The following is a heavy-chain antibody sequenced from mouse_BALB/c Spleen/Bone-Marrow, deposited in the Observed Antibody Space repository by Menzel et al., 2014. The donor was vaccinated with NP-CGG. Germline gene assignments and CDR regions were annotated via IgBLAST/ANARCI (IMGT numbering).Heavy chain of an antibody. J-gene: IGHJ4*01. CDR2: IYPVSGET. V-gene: IGHV1-11*01. D-gene: IGHD1-1*01. Sequence: VQRVESGAELASPGASVTLSCEASGYTFTDHIMNWVKKRPGQGLEWIGRIYPVSGETNYNQKFMGKATFSVDRSSSTVYMVLNSLTSEDPAVYYCGRGNYGSSYAMDYWGQGTSVTVSS. CDR1: GYTFTDHI. CDR3: GRGNYGSSYAMDY.